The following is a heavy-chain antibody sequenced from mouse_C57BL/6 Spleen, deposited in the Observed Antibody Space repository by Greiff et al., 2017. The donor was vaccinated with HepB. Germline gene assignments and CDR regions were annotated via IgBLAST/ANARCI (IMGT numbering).Heavy chain of an antibody. Sequence: VQLQESGAELVRPGASVTLSCKASGYTFTDYEMHWVKQTPVHGLEWIGAIDPETGGTAYNQKFKGKAILTADKSSSTAYMERRSLTSEDSAVYYCTRRAAQATNAMDYWGQGTSVTVSS. CDR1: GYTFTDYE. J-gene: IGHJ4*01. CDR2: IDPETGGT. CDR3: TRRAAQATNAMDY. V-gene: IGHV1-15*01. D-gene: IGHD3-2*02.